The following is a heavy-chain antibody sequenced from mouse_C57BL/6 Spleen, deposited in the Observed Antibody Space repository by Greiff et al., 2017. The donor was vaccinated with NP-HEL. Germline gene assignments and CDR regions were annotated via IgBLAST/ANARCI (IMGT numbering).Heavy chain of an antibody. Sequence: VQLQQSGPELVKPGASVKIPCKASGYTFTDYNMDWVKQSHGKSLEWIGDINPNNGGTIYNQKFKGKATLTVDKSSSTAYMELRSLTSEDTAVYYCASRANWDVWFAYWGQGTLVTVSA. D-gene: IGHD4-1*01. J-gene: IGHJ3*01. CDR2: INPNNGGT. V-gene: IGHV1-18*01. CDR3: ASRANWDVWFAY. CDR1: GYTFTDYN.